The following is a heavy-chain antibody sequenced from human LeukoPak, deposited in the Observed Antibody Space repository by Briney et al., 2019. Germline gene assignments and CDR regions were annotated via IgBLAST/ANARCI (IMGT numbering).Heavy chain of an antibody. J-gene: IGHJ4*02. CDR2: VNHSGRT. D-gene: IGHD3-22*01. Sequence: PSETLSHTCAVYGGSFSDYWWTWIRQSPGKGLEWIWEVNHSGRTKYNPSLKRRVSISVDTSKNQFSLKLSSVTAADTAVHYCSRDRYYYDSSGYSHRLDYWGQGTLVTVSS. CDR3: SRDRYYYDSSGYSHRLDY. CDR1: GGSFSDYW. V-gene: IGHV4-34*01.